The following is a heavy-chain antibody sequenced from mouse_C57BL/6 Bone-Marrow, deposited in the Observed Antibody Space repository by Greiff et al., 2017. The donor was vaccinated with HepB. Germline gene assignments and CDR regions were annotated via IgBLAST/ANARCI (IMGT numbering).Heavy chain of an antibody. CDR2: IDPENGDT. CDR3: TSNPLYYYGSSYWYFDV. CDR1: GFNIKDDY. V-gene: IGHV14-4*01. D-gene: IGHD1-1*01. J-gene: IGHJ1*03. Sequence: EVQLQQSGAELVRPGASVKLSCTASGFNIKDDYMPWVKQRPEQGLEWIGWIDPENGDTEYASKFQGKATITADTSSNTAYLQLSSLTSEDTGVYYCTSNPLYYYGSSYWYFDVWGTGTTVTVSS.